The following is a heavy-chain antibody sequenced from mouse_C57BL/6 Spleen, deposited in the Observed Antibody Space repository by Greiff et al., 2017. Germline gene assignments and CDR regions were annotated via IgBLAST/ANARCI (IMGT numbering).Heavy chain of an antibody. V-gene: IGHV7-1*01. Sequence: EVKLVESGGGLVQSGRSLRLSCATSGFTFSDFYMEWVRQAPGKGLEWIAASRNKANDYTTEYSASVKGRFTVSRDTSQSILYLQMNALRAEDTAIYYCARGHLGGFAYWGQGTLVTVSA. J-gene: IGHJ3*01. CDR2: SRNKANDYTT. D-gene: IGHD3-3*01. CDR3: ARGHLGGFAY. CDR1: GFTFSDFY.